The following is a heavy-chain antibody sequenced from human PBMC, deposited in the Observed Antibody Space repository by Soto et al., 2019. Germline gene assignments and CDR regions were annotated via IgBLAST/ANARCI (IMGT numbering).Heavy chain of an antibody. CDR3: ARDLYSSSYYYYYGMDV. J-gene: IGHJ6*02. D-gene: IGHD6-6*01. V-gene: IGHV4-59*01. CDR1: GGSISSYY. Sequence: PSETLSLTCTVSGGSISSYYWSWIRQPPGKGLEWIEYIYYSGSTNYNPSLKSRVTISVDTSKNQFSLKLSSVTAADTAVYYCARDLYSSSYYYYYGMDVWGQGTTVTVSS. CDR2: IYYSGST.